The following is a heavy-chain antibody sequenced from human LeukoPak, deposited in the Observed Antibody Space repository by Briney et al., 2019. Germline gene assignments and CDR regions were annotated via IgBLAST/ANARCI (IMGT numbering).Heavy chain of an antibody. D-gene: IGHD3-9*01. CDR2: IDPNSGGT. J-gene: IGHJ4*02. CDR3: ARLRFDWLLYGFDY. Sequence: ASVKVSCKASGYTFTGYYMHWVRQAPGQGLEWMGWIDPNSGGTNYAQKFQGRVTMTRDTSISTVYMELSRLRSDDTAVYYCARLRFDWLLYGFDYWGQGTLVTVSS. CDR1: GYTFTGYY. V-gene: IGHV1-2*02.